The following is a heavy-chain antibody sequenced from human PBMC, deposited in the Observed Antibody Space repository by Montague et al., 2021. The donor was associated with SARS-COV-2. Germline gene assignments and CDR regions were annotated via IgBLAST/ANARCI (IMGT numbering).Heavy chain of an antibody. CDR3: AHISKLARVRWFDP. J-gene: IGHJ5*02. CDR1: GFSLTSSGEG. CDR2: XXWXXXK. Sequence: PALVKPTQTLTLTCTVSGFSLTSSGEGVGWIRQPPGKALEWLAXXXWXXXKRXSPSLKNRLVVTNDSAKNQVVLTVIKMDPADTGTYYCAHISKLARVRWFDPWGQGTLVTVSS. D-gene: IGHD3-16*02. V-gene: IGHV2-5*02.